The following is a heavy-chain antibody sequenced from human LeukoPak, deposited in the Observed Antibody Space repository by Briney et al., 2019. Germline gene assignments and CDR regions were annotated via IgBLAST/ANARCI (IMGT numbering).Heavy chain of an antibody. CDR2: ISYDGSNK. CDR1: GFTFSSYA. CDR3: AKGGSFYYYDSSAHFDY. Sequence: GGSLRLSCAASGFTFSSYAMHWVRQAPGKGLEWVAVISYDGSNKYYADSVKGRFTISRDNSKNTLYLQMNSLRAEDTAVYYCAKGGSFYYYDSSAHFDYWGQGTLVTVSS. V-gene: IGHV3-30-3*01. J-gene: IGHJ4*02. D-gene: IGHD3-22*01.